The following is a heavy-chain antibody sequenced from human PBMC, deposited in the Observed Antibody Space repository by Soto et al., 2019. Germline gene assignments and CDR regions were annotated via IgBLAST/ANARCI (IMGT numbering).Heavy chain of an antibody. Sequence: EVQLVESGGGLVQPGGSLTLSCAVSGLTFGDHYMEWVRQAPGKGLEWVARSRNKAKSYSTDFATSVKGRFTISRDESTNSLNMQISVLMTEDTAVYYCSIWEGAWGEGTLVTVSS. CDR3: SIWEGA. D-gene: IGHD1-26*01. J-gene: IGHJ4*02. CDR2: SRNKAKSYST. V-gene: IGHV3-72*01. CDR1: GLTFGDHY.